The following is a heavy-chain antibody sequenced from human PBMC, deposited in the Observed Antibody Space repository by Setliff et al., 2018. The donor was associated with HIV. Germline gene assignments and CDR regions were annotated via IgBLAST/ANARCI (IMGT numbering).Heavy chain of an antibody. J-gene: IGHJ5*02. CDR3: ARRIDDSGSFPDKNWFDT. Sequence: SETLSLTCTVSGDSISSYSWNWIRQSPGGGLEWIGFIFSSGRTKYNPSLQSRVTMSIDASKNQFSLRLTSVTAADTAVYYCARRIDDSGSFPDKNWFDTWGQGSLVTVSS. CDR2: IFSSGRT. V-gene: IGHV4-4*09. CDR1: GDSISSYS. D-gene: IGHD3-10*01.